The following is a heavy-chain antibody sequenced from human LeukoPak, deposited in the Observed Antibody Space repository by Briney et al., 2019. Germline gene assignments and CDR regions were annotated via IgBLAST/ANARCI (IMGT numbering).Heavy chain of an antibody. Sequence: SETLSLTCAVSGGSISSGGYSWSWIRQPPGKGLEWIGEINHSGSTNYNPSLKSRVTISVDTSKNQFSLKLSSVTAADTAVYYCARAKSNFGVYYYYYYGMDVWGQGTTVTVSS. D-gene: IGHD3-3*01. CDR1: GGSISSGGYS. J-gene: IGHJ6*02. CDR3: ARAKSNFGVYYYYYYGMDV. V-gene: IGHV4-34*01. CDR2: INHSGST.